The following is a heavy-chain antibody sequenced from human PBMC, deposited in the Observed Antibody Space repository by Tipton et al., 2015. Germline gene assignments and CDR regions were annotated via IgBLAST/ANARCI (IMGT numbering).Heavy chain of an antibody. D-gene: IGHD5-12*01. V-gene: IGHV4-31*03. CDR2: IYYSGT. CDR1: GDSISGSSYY. J-gene: IGHJ4*02. CDR3: VRGYSGSGGGDY. Sequence: TLSLTCTVSGDSISGSSYYWSWIRQHPGKGLEWIGFIYYSGTDYNPSLKSRVTISIDTSKKQFSLRLTSVTAADTAVYYCVRGYSGSGGGDYWGQGALVTVSS.